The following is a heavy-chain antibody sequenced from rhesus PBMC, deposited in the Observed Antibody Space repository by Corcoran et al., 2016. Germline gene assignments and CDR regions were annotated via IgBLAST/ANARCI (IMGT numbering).Heavy chain of an antibody. V-gene: IGHV4-160*01. Sequence: QVQLRESGPGLVNPSETLSLTCAVSGGSLRSNFWNWIRPPPGKGLEWIGRISGSGGSTDYNPSLKRQVTISTDTSKNQFSLKLSSVTAADTAVYYCAKGWRYFDLWGPGTPITISS. J-gene: IGHJ2*01. CDR3: AKGWRYFDL. D-gene: IGHD3-3*01. CDR2: ISGSGGST. CDR1: GGSLRSNF.